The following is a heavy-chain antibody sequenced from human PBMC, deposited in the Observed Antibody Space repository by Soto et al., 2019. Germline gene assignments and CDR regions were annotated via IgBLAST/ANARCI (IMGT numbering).Heavy chain of an antibody. V-gene: IGHV3-15*07. Sequence: PWGSPRLPCSAAGLTFSNAWKNWVRQAPGEGLEWVGSIKSKTDGGTTDYAAPVKGRFTISRDDSKNTLYLQMNSLKTEDTAVYYCTTTVTTTRVVRVVYWGQGTLVSVSS. CDR1: GLTFSNAW. CDR3: TTTVTTTRVVRVVY. CDR2: IKSKTDGGTT. D-gene: IGHD4-17*01. J-gene: IGHJ4*02.